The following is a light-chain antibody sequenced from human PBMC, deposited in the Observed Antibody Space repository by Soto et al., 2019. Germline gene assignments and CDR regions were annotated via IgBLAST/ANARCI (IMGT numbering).Light chain of an antibody. CDR3: QQSNKWPLT. V-gene: IGKV3-15*01. CDR2: GTS. CDR1: QSVGNY. J-gene: IGKJ2*01. Sequence: EIVMTQSPATLSVSPGERATLSCRASQSVGNYLAWYQQKPGQAPRLLMYGTSTRATGIPARFSVSGSGTEFTLTISSLQSEDFAVYYCQQSNKWPLTFGQGTRLEIK.